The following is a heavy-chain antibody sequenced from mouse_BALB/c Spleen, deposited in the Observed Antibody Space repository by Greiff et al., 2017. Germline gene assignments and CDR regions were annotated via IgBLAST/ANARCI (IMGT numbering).Heavy chain of an antibody. J-gene: IGHJ2*01. CDR3: ARRDYYGNCLAY. V-gene: IGHV1-74*01. CDR1: GFSFTSYW. CDR2: IHPSDSDT. Sequence: QVQLKQPGAELVRPGASVKLSCTASGFSFTSYWMNWVKQRPGQGLEWIGMIHPSDSDTRLNQKFKDKATLTIDKSSSTAYMQLSSPTSEDSAVYYCARRDYYGNCLAYWGQGTTLTVSA. D-gene: IGHD2-1*01.